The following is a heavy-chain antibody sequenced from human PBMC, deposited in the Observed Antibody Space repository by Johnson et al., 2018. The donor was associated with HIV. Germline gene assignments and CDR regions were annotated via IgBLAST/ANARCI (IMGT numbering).Heavy chain of an antibody. V-gene: IGHV3-66*01. CDR3: ARAGQLPEDAFDI. J-gene: IGHJ3*02. CDR2: IYSGGST. CDR1: GFTFSRHP. D-gene: IGHD1-7*01. Sequence: VQLVESGGGVVQPGESLRLSCAPSGFTFSRHPMHWVRQAPGKGLEWVSVIYSGGSTYYADSVKGRFTISRDNSKNTLYLQMNSLKTEDTAVYYCARAGQLPEDAFDIWGQGTMVTVSS.